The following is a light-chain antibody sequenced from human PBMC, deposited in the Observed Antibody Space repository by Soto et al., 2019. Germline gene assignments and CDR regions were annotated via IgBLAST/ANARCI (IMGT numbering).Light chain of an antibody. Sequence: VLTQSPATLSLSPGERATLSCRASQTISSYLAWYQHKPGQAPRLLIVGSFARATGIPARFSGSGSGSEFTLTISGLQSEDFAVYYCQQYNDRPPITFGQGTRLAIK. CDR3: QQYNDRPPIT. V-gene: IGKV3-15*01. CDR1: QTISSY. CDR2: GSF. J-gene: IGKJ5*01.